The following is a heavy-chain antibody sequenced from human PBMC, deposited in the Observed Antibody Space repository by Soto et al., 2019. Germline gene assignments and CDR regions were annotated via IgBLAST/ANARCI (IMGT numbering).Heavy chain of an antibody. CDR1: GGSFSGYY. CDR3: ARDQRPGIAAAGTIDY. D-gene: IGHD6-13*01. V-gene: IGHV4-34*01. CDR2: INHSGST. J-gene: IGHJ4*02. Sequence: SETLSLTCAVYGGSFSGYYWTWIRQPPGTGLEWIGEINHSGSTNYNPSLKSRVTISVDKSKNQFSLKLTSVTAADTAVYYCARDQRPGIAAAGTIDYWGQGTLVTVSS.